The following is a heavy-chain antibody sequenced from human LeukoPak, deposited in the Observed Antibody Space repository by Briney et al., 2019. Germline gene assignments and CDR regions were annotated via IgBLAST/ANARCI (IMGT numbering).Heavy chain of an antibody. CDR1: GGSISSSSYY. J-gene: IGHJ4*02. V-gene: IGHV4-30-4*08. CDR3: ARTSKGIAARADY. D-gene: IGHD6-6*01. CDR2: IYYSGST. Sequence: SETLSLTCTVSGGSISSSSYYWGWIRQPPGKGLEWIGYIYYSGSTYYNPSLKSRVTISVDTSKNQFSLKLSSVTAADTAVYYCARTSKGIAARADYWGQGTLVTVSS.